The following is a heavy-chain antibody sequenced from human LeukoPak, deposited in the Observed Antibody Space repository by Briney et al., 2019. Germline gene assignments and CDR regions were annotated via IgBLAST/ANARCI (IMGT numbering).Heavy chain of an antibody. CDR2: VNPTSGGT. J-gene: IGHJ4*02. CDR1: GYTFTGYY. V-gene: IGHV1-2*02. Sequence: ASVKVSCKASGYTFTGYYIHWVRQAPGQGLEWMGLVNPTSGGTNYAQKFQGRVTMTRDTSIGTAYMELSGLRYDDTAVYYCARDFSGSYDCWGQGTLVTVPS. D-gene: IGHD1-26*01. CDR3: ARDFSGSYDC.